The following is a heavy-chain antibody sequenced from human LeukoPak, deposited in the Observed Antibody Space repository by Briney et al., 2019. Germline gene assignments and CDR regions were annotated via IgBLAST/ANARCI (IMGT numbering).Heavy chain of an antibody. CDR2: IKQDGSEK. J-gene: IGHJ6*03. D-gene: IGHD2-8*01. Sequence: PGGSLRLSCTASGFTLNNYWMTWVRQAPGKGLEWVANIKQDGSEKYYVDSVKGRFTISRDNAKNSLYLQMNSLRGEDTAVYYCARVELALSNIVLRNYYYMDVWGKGTTVTVSS. CDR1: GFTLNNYW. V-gene: IGHV3-7*01. CDR3: ARVELALSNIVLRNYYYMDV.